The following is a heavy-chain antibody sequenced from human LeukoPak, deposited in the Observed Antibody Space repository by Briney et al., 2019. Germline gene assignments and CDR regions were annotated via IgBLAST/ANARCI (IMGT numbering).Heavy chain of an antibody. CDR2: IYYSGST. Sequence: SETLSLTCTVSGGSIISYSWSWIRQPPSRGLEWIGNIYYSGSTNYNPSLKSRVTMSVDASEKQFSLKLKSVTAADTAVYYCARDTYYYGSGSPLVGFDYWGQGTLVTVSS. V-gene: IGHV4-59*01. J-gene: IGHJ4*02. CDR1: GGSIISYS. D-gene: IGHD3-10*01. CDR3: ARDTYYYGSGSPLVGFDY.